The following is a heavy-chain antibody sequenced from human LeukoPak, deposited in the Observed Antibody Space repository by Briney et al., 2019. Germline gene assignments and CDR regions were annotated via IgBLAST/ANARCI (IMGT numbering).Heavy chain of an antibody. CDR2: IRYDGSNK. CDR1: GFTFSSYG. CDR3: AKDQGYLTNDAFDI. D-gene: IGHD4/OR15-4a*01. J-gene: IGHJ3*02. V-gene: IGHV3-30*02. Sequence: PGGSLRLSCAASGFTFSSYGMHWVRQAPGKGLEWVAFIRYDGSNKYYADSVKGRFTISRDNSKNTLYLQMNSLRAEDTAVYYCAKDQGYLTNDAFDIWGQGTMVTVSS.